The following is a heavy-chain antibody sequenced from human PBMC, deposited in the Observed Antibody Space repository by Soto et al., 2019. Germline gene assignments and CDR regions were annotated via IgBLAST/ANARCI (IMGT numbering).Heavy chain of an antibody. V-gene: IGHV3-23*01. CDR3: AKATSATCTGSICYSFDY. J-gene: IGHJ4*02. Sequence: VQLLESGGGLVQPGGSLRLSCVASGFTFSSYAMSWGRQAPGQRLEWVATFSGGRDTTWHADSVKGRFTVSRDSSKNTLSLQMNSLRPEDTALYYCAKATSATCTGSICYSFDYWDQGTLVTFSS. CDR2: FSGGRDTT. CDR1: GFTFSSYA. D-gene: IGHD2-21*01.